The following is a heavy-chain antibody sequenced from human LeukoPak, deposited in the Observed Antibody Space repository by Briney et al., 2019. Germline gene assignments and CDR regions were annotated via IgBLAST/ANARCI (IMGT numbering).Heavy chain of an antibody. D-gene: IGHD5-24*01. CDR3: ARTDGYNYPFDY. Sequence: SETLSLTCTVSGGSISSYYWSWIRQPPGKGLEWIGYIYYSGSTNYNPSLKSRVTISVDTSKNQFSLKLSSVTAADTAVYYCARTDGYNYPFDYWGQGTLVTVSS. CDR1: GGSISSYY. CDR2: IYYSGST. J-gene: IGHJ4*02. V-gene: IGHV4-59*01.